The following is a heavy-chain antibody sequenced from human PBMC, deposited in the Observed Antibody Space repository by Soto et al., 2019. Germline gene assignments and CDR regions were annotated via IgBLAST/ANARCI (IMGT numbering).Heavy chain of an antibody. CDR2: NNHSGST. Sequence: QVQLQQWGAGLLKPSETLSLTCAVYGGSFSGYYWSWIRQPPGKGLEWIGENNHSGSTNYNPSLKSRVTISVDTSKNQFSLKLSSVTAADTGVYYCARGSPKRWLQPPWFDPWGQGTLVTVSS. J-gene: IGHJ5*02. V-gene: IGHV4-34*01. CDR1: GGSFSGYY. D-gene: IGHD5-18*01. CDR3: ARGSPKRWLQPPWFDP.